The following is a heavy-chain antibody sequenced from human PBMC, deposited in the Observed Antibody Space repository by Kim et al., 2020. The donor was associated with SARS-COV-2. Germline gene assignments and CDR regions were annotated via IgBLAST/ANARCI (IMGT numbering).Heavy chain of an antibody. J-gene: IGHJ4*02. D-gene: IGHD2-15*01. CDR3: AAGGDVVCSGGSCYPYYFDY. V-gene: IGHV1-58*01. Sequence: SVKVSCKASGFTFTSSAVQWVRQARGQRLEWIGWIVVGSGNTNYAQKFQERVTITRDMSTSTAYMELSSLRSEDTAVYYCAAGGDVVCSGGSCYPYYFDYWGQGTLVTVSS. CDR1: GFTFTSSA. CDR2: IVVGSGNT.